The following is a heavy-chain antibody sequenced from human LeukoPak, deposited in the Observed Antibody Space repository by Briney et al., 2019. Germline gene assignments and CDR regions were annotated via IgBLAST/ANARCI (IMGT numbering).Heavy chain of an antibody. CDR1: GYSISSGYY. V-gene: IGHV4-34*01. J-gene: IGHJ4*02. CDR2: INHSGST. D-gene: IGHD3-22*01. CDR3: ARGSKATMIVVARPFDY. Sequence: PSETLSLTCAVSGYSISSGYYWSWIRQPPGKGLEWIGEINHSGSTNYNPSLKSRVTISVDTSKNQFSLKLSSVTAADTAVYYCARGSKATMIVVARPFDYWGQGTLVTVSS.